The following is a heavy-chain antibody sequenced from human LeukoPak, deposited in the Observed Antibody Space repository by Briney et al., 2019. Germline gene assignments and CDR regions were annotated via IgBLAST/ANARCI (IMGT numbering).Heavy chain of an antibody. CDR2: IRYDGSNK. V-gene: IGHV3-30*02. J-gene: IGHJ4*02. CDR1: GFTFSSYG. CDR3: AKWGSGGLDY. Sequence: GGSLRLSCAASGFTFSSYGMHWVRQAPGKGLEWVAFIRYDGSNKYYADSVKGRFTISRDNSKNTLYLQMKSLRTEDTAVYYYAKWGSGGLDYWGQGTLVTVSS. D-gene: IGHD3-10*01.